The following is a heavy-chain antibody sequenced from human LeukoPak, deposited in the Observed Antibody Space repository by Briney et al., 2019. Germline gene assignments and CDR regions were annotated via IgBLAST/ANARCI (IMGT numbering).Heavy chain of an antibody. V-gene: IGHV3-23*01. CDR1: GFTFSDYY. CDR2: ISGSGGST. J-gene: IGHJ4*02. D-gene: IGHD3-10*01. Sequence: GGSLRLSCAASGFTFSDYYMSWIRQAPGKGLEWVSAISGSGGSTYYADSVKGRFTISRDNSKNTLYLQMNSLRAEDTAVYYCAKDYDYYGSGSIDYWGQGTLVTVSS. CDR3: AKDYDYYGSGSIDY.